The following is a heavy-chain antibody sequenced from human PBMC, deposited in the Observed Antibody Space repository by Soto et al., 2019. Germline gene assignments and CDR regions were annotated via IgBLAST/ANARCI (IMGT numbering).Heavy chain of an antibody. D-gene: IGHD3-9*01. CDR2: ISGSGGST. J-gene: IGHJ4*02. CDR3: AKDYDILTGYPSEY. Sequence: GWSLRLSCAASGFTFSSYAMSWVRQAPGKGLEWVSAISGSGGSTYYADSVKGRFTISRDNSKNTLYLQMNSLRAEDTAVYYCAKDYDILTGYPSEYWGEGTLVTVSS. CDR1: GFTFSSYA. V-gene: IGHV3-23*01.